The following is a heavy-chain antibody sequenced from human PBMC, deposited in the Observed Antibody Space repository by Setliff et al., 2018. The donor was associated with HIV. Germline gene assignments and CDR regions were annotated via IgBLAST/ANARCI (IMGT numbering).Heavy chain of an antibody. V-gene: IGHV3-15*01. CDR1: GFTFRNAW. CDR2: IKSKIDGGTT. D-gene: IGHD1-26*01. Sequence: PGGSLRLSCAASGFTFRNAWMSWVRQAPGKGLEWVGRIKSKIDGGTTDSAPPVKGRFTISRDDSKNTLYLQMNSLEIEDTAVYYCTTRLSGSYIPNWFDPWGQGTLVTVSS. J-gene: IGHJ5*02. CDR3: TTRLSGSYIPNWFDP.